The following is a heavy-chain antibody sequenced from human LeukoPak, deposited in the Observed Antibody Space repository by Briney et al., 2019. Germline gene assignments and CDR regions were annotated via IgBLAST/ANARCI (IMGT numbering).Heavy chain of an antibody. CDR1: GGSISSYY. V-gene: IGHV4-59*08. CDR3: ARYGSAPYDAFDI. D-gene: IGHD3-10*01. Sequence: SSETLSLTRTVSGGSISSYYWSWIRQPPGKGLEWIGYIYYSGSTNYNPSLKSRVTISVDTSKNQFSLKLSSVTAADTAVYYCARYGSAPYDAFDIWGQGTMVTVSS. CDR2: IYYSGST. J-gene: IGHJ3*02.